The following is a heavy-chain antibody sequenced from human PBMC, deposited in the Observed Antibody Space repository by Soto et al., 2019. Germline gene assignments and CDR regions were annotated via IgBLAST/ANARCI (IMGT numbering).Heavy chain of an antibody. CDR3: ARRRREGPYYDSAERPYYYYYGMDV. Sequence: NPSETLSLTCTVSGGSISSSSYYWGWIRQPPGKGLEWIGSIYYSGSTYYNPSLKSRVTISVDTSKNQFSLRLSSVTAADTAVYYCARRRREGPYYDSAERPYYYYYGMDVWGQGTTVTVSS. CDR1: GGSISSSSYY. CDR2: IYYSGST. D-gene: IGHD5-12*01. V-gene: IGHV4-39*01. J-gene: IGHJ6*02.